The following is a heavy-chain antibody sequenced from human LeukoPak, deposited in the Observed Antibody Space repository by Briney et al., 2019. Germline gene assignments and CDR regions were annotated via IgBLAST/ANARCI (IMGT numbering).Heavy chain of an antibody. J-gene: IGHJ4*02. CDR2: IRYDGSQT. CDR1: GFTFSYYG. V-gene: IGHV3-30*02. Sequence: GGSLRLSCAASGFTFSYYGMHWVRQAPVRGLEWVTFIRYDGSQTYYADSLKGRFTISRDNSKNTLYLQMNSLRAEDTAVYYCAKDSGYSYGKYGYWGQGTLVTVSS. D-gene: IGHD5-18*01. CDR3: AKDSGYSYGKYGY.